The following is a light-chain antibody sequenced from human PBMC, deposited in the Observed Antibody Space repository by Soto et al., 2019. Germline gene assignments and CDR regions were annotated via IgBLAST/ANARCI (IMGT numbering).Light chain of an antibody. CDR3: QQYYSTPWT. CDR2: WAS. CDR1: QSVLYSSNNKNY. J-gene: IGKJ1*01. V-gene: IGKV4-1*01. Sequence: DIVMTQSPDSLAVSLGERATINCKSSQSVLYSSNNKNYLAWYQQKPGQPPKLLIYWASTRESGVPDRFSGSGYGTDFTLTISSLQAEEEEDYYCQQYYSTPWTFGQGTKVEIK.